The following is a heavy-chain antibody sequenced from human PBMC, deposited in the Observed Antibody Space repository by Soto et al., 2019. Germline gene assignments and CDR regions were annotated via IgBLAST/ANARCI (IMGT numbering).Heavy chain of an antibody. CDR2: ISYDGSNK. J-gene: IGHJ4*02. Sequence: QVQLVESGGGVVQPGRSLRLSCAASGFTFSSYGMHWVRQAPGKGLEWVAVISYDGSNKYYADSVKGRFTISRDNSKNTLYLQMNSLRAEDTAVYYCAKDISIYDTRGTDYWGQGTLVTVSS. CDR3: AKDISIYDTRGTDY. V-gene: IGHV3-30*18. CDR1: GFTFSSYG. D-gene: IGHD3-22*01.